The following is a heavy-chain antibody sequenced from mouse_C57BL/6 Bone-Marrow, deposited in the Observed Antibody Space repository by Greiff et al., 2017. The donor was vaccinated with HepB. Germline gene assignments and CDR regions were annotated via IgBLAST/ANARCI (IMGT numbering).Heavy chain of an antibody. J-gene: IGHJ1*03. D-gene: IGHD1-1*01. Sequence: EVKLVESGGGLVQPGGSMKLSCVASGFTFSNYWMNWVRQSPEKGLEWVAQIRLKSDNYATHYAESVKGRFTISRDDSKSSVYLQMNNLRAEDTGIYYCTPSYYYEYFDVWGTGTTVTVSS. CDR1: GFTFSNYW. CDR3: TPSYYYEYFDV. V-gene: IGHV6-3*01. CDR2: IRLKSDNYAT.